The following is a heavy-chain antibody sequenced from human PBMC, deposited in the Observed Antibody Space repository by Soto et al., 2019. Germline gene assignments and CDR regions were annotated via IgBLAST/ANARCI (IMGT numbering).Heavy chain of an antibody. CDR1: GFTFADFA. D-gene: IGHD3-10*02. CDR3: ANILFGELQDD. V-gene: IGHV3-23*01. CDR2: IAASGIST. Sequence: GGSLRLSCAASGFTFADFAMTWVRQAPGKGLEWISTIAASGISTYYADSVKGRFTISRENSKKMLYLQMKSLRADDTAVYYCANILFGELQDDWGQGTLVTVSS. J-gene: IGHJ4*02.